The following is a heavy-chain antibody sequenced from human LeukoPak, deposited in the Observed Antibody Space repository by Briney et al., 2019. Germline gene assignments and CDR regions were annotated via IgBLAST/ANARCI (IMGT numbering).Heavy chain of an antibody. J-gene: IGHJ4*02. CDR2: INPNSGGS. D-gene: IGHD1-1*01. CDR3: ARVQVSDDNWGFFDY. CDR1: GYTSPANY. Sequence: ASVKVSCTASGYTSPANYMHWVRQAPGQGLEWMGWINPNSGGSNCAQKFQGRVTMTRETSISTAYMELSRLSSDDTAVYYCARVQVSDDNWGFFDYWGQATLFSVSS. V-gene: IGHV1-2*02.